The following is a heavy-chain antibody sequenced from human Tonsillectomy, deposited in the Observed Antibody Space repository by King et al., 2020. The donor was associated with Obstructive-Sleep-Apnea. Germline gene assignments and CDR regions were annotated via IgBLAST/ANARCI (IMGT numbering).Heavy chain of an antibody. D-gene: IGHD2-2*01. CDR1: GFTFSGSA. CDR2: IRSKANSYAT. Sequence: VQLVESGGGLVQPGGSLKLSCAASGFTFSGSAMHWVRQASGKGLEWVGRIRSKANSYATAYAASVKGRFTISRDDSKNTAYLQMNSLKTEDTAVYYCTRRQLYSCSSTSCYLYSSSSGDAFDIWGQGTMVTVSS. CDR3: TRRQLYSCSSTSCYLYSSSSGDAFDI. V-gene: IGHV3-73*02. J-gene: IGHJ3*02.